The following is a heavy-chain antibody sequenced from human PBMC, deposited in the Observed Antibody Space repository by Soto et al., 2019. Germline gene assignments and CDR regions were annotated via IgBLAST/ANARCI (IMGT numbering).Heavy chain of an antibody. CDR1: GFTFSNAW. D-gene: IGHD3-10*01. J-gene: IGHJ4*02. Sequence: LRLSCAASGFTFSNAWMSWVRQAPGKGLEWVGRIKSKTDGGTTDYAAPVKGRFTISRDDSKNTLYLQMNSLKTEDTAVYYCTTDQVLLWFGELTQRFDYWGQGTLVTV. CDR2: IKSKTDGGTT. V-gene: IGHV3-15*01. CDR3: TTDQVLLWFGELTQRFDY.